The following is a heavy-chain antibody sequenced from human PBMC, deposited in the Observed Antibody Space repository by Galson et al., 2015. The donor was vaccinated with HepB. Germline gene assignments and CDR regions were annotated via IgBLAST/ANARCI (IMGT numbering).Heavy chain of an antibody. CDR3: AKVDGVAFGVISD. Sequence: SLRLSCAASGFSFNNYAMSWVRQAPGKGLEWVSVISNSASEKYYADSVKGRFTTSRDNFKKMVFLQLNSLGAEDTAVYYCAKVDGVAFGVISDWGQGTLVTVSS. V-gene: IGHV3-23*01. CDR2: ISNSASEK. J-gene: IGHJ4*02. CDR1: GFSFNNYA. D-gene: IGHD3-3*01.